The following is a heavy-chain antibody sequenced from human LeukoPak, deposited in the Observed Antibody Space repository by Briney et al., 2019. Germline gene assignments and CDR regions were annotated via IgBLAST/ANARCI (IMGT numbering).Heavy chain of an antibody. V-gene: IGHV3-48*04. Sequence: GGSLRLSCAASGFTFSSYSMNWVRQAPGKGLEWVSYISSSSSTIYYADSVKGRFTISRDDAKNSLYLQMNSLRAEDTAVYYCARERVRPPSQYCSGGSCYRRSSASAFDIWGQGTMVTVSS. CDR2: ISSSSSTI. CDR3: ARERVRPPSQYCSGGSCYRRSSASAFDI. CDR1: GFTFSSYS. D-gene: IGHD2-15*01. J-gene: IGHJ3*02.